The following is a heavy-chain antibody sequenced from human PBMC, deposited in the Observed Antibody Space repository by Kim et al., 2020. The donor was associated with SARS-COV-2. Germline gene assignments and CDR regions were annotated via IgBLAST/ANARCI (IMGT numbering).Heavy chain of an antibody. J-gene: IGHJ6*02. D-gene: IGHD6-13*01. CDR3: ARGPGIAAAGTYYYGMDV. CDR1: GGTFSSYA. V-gene: IGHV1-69*13. Sequence: SVKVSCKASGGTFSSYAISWVRQAPGQGLEWMGGIIPIFGTANYAQKFQGRVTITADESTSTAYMELSSLRSEDTAVYYCARGPGIAAAGTYYYGMDVWGQGTTVTVSS. CDR2: IIPIFGTA.